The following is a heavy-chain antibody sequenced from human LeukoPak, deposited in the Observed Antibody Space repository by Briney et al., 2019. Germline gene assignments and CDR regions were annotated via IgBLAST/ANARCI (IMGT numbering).Heavy chain of an antibody. CDR1: GFAFGSEA. V-gene: IGHV3-23*01. CDR3: ARDLSVQWGAFDY. CDR2: ISPGGGTT. Sequence: GGSLRLSCAVSGFAFGSEAMSWVRQSPARGLEWVASISPGGGTTYYADYVKGRFTISRDNSKNSLFVQMNSLRAEDTAVYYCARDLSVQWGAFDYWGQGTLVTVSS. J-gene: IGHJ4*02. D-gene: IGHD6-19*01.